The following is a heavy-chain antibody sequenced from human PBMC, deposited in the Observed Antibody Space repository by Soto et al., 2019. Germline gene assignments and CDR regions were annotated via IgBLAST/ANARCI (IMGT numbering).Heavy chain of an antibody. V-gene: IGHV3-64D*08. CDR3: VKPGIAVAGSSGAFDI. CDR2: ISSNGGST. J-gene: IGHJ3*02. CDR1: GFTFSSYA. Sequence: GSLRLSCSASGFTFSSYAMHWVRQAPGKGLEYVSAISSNGGSTYYADSVKGRFTISRDNSKNTLYLQMSSLRAEDTAVYYCVKPGIAVAGSSGAFDIWGQGTMVTVSS. D-gene: IGHD6-19*01.